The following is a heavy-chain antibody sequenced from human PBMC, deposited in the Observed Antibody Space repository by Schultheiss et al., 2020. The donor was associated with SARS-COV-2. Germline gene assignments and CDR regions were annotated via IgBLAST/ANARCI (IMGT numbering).Heavy chain of an antibody. J-gene: IGHJ3*02. V-gene: IGHV3-53*01. CDR2: IYSCGST. D-gene: IGHD3-22*01. CDR1: GFTVSSNY. CDR3: AKGDRGYYDSTSGSGAFDI. Sequence: GGSLRLSCAASGFTVSSNYMSWVRQAPGKGLEWVSVIYSCGSTYYADSVKGRFTISRDNSKNTLYLQMNSLRAEDTAVYYCAKGDRGYYDSTSGSGAFDIWGQGTMVTVSS.